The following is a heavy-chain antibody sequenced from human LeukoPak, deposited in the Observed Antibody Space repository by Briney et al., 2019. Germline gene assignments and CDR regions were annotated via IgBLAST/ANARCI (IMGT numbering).Heavy chain of an antibody. J-gene: IGHJ4*02. CDR3: ARGGREDSSSWRRFDY. Sequence: SETLSLTCAVYGGSFSGYYWSWIRQPPGKGLEWIGEINHSGSTNYNPSLKSRVTISVDTSKNQFSLKLSSVTAADTAVYYCARGGREDSSSWRRFDYWGQGTLVTVSS. CDR1: GGSFSGYY. V-gene: IGHV4-34*01. CDR2: INHSGST. D-gene: IGHD6-13*01.